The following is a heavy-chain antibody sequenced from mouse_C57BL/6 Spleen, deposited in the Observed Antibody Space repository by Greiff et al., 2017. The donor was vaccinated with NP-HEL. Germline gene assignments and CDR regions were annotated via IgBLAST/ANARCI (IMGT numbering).Heavy chain of an antibody. Sequence: QVQLKQSGAELVRPGTSVKMSCKASGYTFTNYWIGWAKQRPGHGLEWIGDIYPGGGYTNYNEKFKGKATLTADKSSSTAYMQFSSLTSEDSAIYYCARWEEGPWFAYWGQGTLVTVSA. D-gene: IGHD4-1*01. CDR2: IYPGGGYT. J-gene: IGHJ3*01. CDR1: GYTFTNYW. CDR3: ARWEEGPWFAY. V-gene: IGHV1-63*01.